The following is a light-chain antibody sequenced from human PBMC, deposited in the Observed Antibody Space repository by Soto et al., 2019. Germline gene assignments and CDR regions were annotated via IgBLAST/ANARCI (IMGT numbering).Light chain of an antibody. J-gene: IGKJ1*01. V-gene: IGKV1-5*03. CDR1: HFISDL. CDR3: QQYYSVSRT. Sequence: DIQMTQSPSTLSASVGDTVTITCRASHFISDLLAWYQQRPGEAPKLLIYKASTLESGVPSRFSGGGSGTEFTLTITSLQSGDFGSYYCQQYYSVSRTLGQGTKVDIK. CDR2: KAS.